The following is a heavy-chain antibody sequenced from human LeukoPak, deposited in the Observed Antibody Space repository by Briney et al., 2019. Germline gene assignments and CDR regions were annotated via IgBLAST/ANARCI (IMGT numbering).Heavy chain of an antibody. CDR1: GYSVSGKY. CDR2: IRYDGSNK. Sequence: PGGSLRLSCTVSGYSVSGKYMGWVRQAPGKGLEWVAFIRYDGSNKYYADSVKGRFTISRDNSKNTLYLQMNSLRAEDTAVYYCAKDRRRDGYNQGPFDYWGQGTLVTVSS. V-gene: IGHV3-30*02. D-gene: IGHD5-24*01. J-gene: IGHJ4*02. CDR3: AKDRRRDGYNQGPFDY.